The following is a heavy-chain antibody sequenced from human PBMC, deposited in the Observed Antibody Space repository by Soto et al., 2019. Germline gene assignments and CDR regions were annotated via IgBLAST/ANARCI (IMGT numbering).Heavy chain of an antibody. V-gene: IGHV3-7*01. Sequence: GGSLRLSCAASGFTFSSYWMSWVRQAPGKGLEWVANIKQDGSEKYYVDSVKGRFTISRDNAKNSLYLQMNSLRAEDTAVYYCARDTVAAPSMWDVWGKGTTVTVSS. CDR3: ARDTVAAPSMWDV. CDR2: IKQDGSEK. D-gene: IGHD6-13*01. J-gene: IGHJ6*04. CDR1: GFTFSSYW.